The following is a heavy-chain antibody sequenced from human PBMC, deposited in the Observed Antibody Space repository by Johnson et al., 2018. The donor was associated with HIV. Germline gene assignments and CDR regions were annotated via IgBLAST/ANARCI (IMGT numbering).Heavy chain of an antibody. V-gene: IGHV3-23*04. CDR2: ISGSGGGT. CDR3: ARDRGAGSSGAFDI. D-gene: IGHD6-6*01. J-gene: IGHJ3*02. Sequence: VQLVESGGGLVQPGGSLRLSCAASGFTFSSYVMSWVRQAPGKGLEWVSSISGSGGGTYYADSVRGRFTISRDNSKNTLYLQMNSLRAEDTAVYYCARDRGAGSSGAFDIWGQGTMVTVSS. CDR1: GFTFSSYV.